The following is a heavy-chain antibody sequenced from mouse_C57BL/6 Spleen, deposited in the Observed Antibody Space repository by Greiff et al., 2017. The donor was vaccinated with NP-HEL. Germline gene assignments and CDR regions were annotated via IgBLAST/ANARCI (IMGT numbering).Heavy chain of an antibody. CDR2: IDPSDSYT. J-gene: IGHJ2*01. V-gene: IGHV1-50*01. Sequence: QVQLQQPGAELVKPGASVKLSCKASGYTFTSYWMQWVKQRPGQGLEWIGEIDPSDSYTNSNQKFKGKATLTVDTSSSTAYMQLSSLTSEDSAVYYCAREETAQATGYWGQGTTLTVSS. D-gene: IGHD3-2*02. CDR3: AREETAQATGY. CDR1: GYTFTSYW.